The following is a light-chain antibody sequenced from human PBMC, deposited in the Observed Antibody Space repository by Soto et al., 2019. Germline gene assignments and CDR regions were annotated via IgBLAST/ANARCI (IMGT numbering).Light chain of an antibody. Sequence: ELVLTHSPGTLSLSPGEGATLSCRASQSVSSSYLALYHQNPGQAPRLLIFGASSRATGIPDRFSGSGSGTDFTLTISRLEPEDFAVYYCQQDGGSSWTFGQGTKVDIK. CDR2: GAS. J-gene: IGKJ1*01. CDR3: QQDGGSSWT. V-gene: IGKV3-20*01. CDR1: QSVSSSY.